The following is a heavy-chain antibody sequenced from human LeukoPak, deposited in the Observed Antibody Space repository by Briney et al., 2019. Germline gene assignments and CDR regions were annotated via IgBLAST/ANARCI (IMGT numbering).Heavy chain of an antibody. CDR2: IYPGDSDT. Sequence: GESLKISCKGSGYSFTSYWIGWVRQMPGKGLEWMGIIYPGDSDTRYSPSFQGPVTISADKSISTAYLQWSSLKASDTAMYYCARTGVTMVRGVIIPDYFDYWGQGTLVTVSS. CDR1: GYSFTSYW. D-gene: IGHD3-10*01. V-gene: IGHV5-51*01. J-gene: IGHJ4*02. CDR3: ARTGVTMVRGVIIPDYFDY.